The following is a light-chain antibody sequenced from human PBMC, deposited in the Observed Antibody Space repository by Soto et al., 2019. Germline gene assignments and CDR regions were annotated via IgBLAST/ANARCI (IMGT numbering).Light chain of an antibody. Sequence: QSALTQPASVSGTTGQSITISCTGSNSDIGIYDFVSWYQHHPGRAPKLIVSEVSHRSSGVSNRFSGSKSGNTASLTIFGLQSENEADYYCISYTSDDVRYVFGTGTKVTVL. CDR2: EVS. CDR3: ISYTSDDVRYV. CDR1: NSDIGIYDF. J-gene: IGLJ1*01. V-gene: IGLV2-14*01.